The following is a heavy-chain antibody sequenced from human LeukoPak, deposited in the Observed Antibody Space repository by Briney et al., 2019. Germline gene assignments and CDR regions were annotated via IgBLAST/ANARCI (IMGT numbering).Heavy chain of an antibody. J-gene: IGHJ4*02. V-gene: IGHV3-74*01. CDR1: GFTLSSYW. Sequence: GGSLRLSCAASGFTLSSYWMHWVRQAPGKGLVWVSGINSDGRSTRYADSVKGRFTISRDNAKNTLYLQMNSLRAEDTAVYYCASKEVFDYWGQGTLVSVSS. CDR3: ASKEVFDY. CDR2: INSDGRST.